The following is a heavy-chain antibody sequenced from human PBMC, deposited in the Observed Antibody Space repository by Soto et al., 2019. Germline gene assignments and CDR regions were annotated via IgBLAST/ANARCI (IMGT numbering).Heavy chain of an antibody. D-gene: IGHD3-22*01. CDR1: GFTFSSYS. J-gene: IGHJ3*02. CDR2: ISSSSSYI. Sequence: EVQLLESGGGLVRPGGSLRLSCAASGFTFSSYSMSWLRQAPGKGLEWVSSISSSSSYIYYADSVKGRFTISRDNAKNSLYLQMNSLRAEDTAVYYCARELNYYDSSGYYYEGAFDIWGQGTMVTVSS. CDR3: ARELNYYDSSGYYYEGAFDI. V-gene: IGHV3-21*02.